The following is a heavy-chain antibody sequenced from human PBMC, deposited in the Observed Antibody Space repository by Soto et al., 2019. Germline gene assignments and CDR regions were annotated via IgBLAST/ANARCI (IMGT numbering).Heavy chain of an antibody. D-gene: IGHD6-19*01. V-gene: IGHV3-74*01. CDR1: GFTFSGFW. CDR2: IKSDGINT. J-gene: IGHJ4*02. Sequence: EVQLVESGGGSVQPGGSLRLSCASSGFTFSGFWMHWVRQGPGMGLVWVSGIKSDGINTAYADSVRGRFTISRDNAKDTLYLQMNSLRAEDTAVYYCVRDGWAVAENWGQGTLVTVSS. CDR3: VRDGWAVAEN.